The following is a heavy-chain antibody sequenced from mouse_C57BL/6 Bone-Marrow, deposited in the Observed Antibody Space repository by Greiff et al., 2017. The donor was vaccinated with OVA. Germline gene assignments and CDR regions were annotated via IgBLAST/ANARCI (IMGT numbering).Heavy chain of an antibody. J-gene: IGHJ2*01. CDR2: INPNNGGT. CDR1: GYTFTDYN. CDR3: ARSGTTTVVATDFDY. D-gene: IGHD1-1*01. V-gene: IGHV1-18*01. Sequence: EVQLQQSGPELVKPGASVKIPCKASGYTFTDYNMDWVKQSHGKSLEWIGDINPNNGGTIYNQKFKGKATLTVDKSSSTAYMELRSLTSEDTAVYYCARSGTTTVVATDFDYWGQGTTLTVSS.